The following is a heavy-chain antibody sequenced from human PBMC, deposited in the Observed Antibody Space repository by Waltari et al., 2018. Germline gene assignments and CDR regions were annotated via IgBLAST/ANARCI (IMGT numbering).Heavy chain of an antibody. J-gene: IGHJ6*02. V-gene: IGHV3-23*04. D-gene: IGHD3-10*01. CDR3: ALSGTADGMDV. CDR1: GLTFSSYF. CDR2: ISWSGSRT. Sequence: EVEQVESGGHLVQPGGSLRVSCKVSGLTFSSYFMSWVRQAPGKGLEWVSGISWSGSRTHYADAVKGRFTISRDNPKNLLFLQMNGLRVEDTAKYYCALSGTADGMDVWGQGTTVTVSS.